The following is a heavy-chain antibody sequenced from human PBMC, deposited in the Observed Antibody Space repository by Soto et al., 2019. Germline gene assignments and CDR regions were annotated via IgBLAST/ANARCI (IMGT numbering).Heavy chain of an antibody. J-gene: IGHJ4*02. Sequence: GGSLRLSCAASGFPFSSDSMNWVRQAPGKGLEWVSYISSSSSTIYYADSVKGRFTISRDNAKNSLYLQMNSLRAEDTAVYYCASTFYGDYAYNYFDYWGQGTLVTVSS. D-gene: IGHD4-17*01. V-gene: IGHV3-48*01. CDR2: ISSSSSTI. CDR1: GFPFSSDS. CDR3: ASTFYGDYAYNYFDY.